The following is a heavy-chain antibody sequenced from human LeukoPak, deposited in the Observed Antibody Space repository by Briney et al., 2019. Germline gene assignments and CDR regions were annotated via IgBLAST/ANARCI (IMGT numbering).Heavy chain of an antibody. J-gene: IGHJ4*02. V-gene: IGHV1-2*02. D-gene: IGHD3-16*01. CDR2: INPNSGGT. CDR3: ARYDYVWGSYAN. CDR1: GYTFTGYY. Sequence: VASVKVSCKASGYTFTGYYMHWVRQAPGQGLEWMGWINPNSGGTNYAQKFQGRVTMTRDTSISTAYMELSRLRSDDTAVYYCARYDYVWGSYANWGQGTLVTVSS.